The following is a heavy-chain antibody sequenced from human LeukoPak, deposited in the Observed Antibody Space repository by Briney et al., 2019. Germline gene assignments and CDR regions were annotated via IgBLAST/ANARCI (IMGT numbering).Heavy chain of an antibody. CDR1: GFTFSSYG. V-gene: IGHV3-33*01. D-gene: IGHD6-19*01. CDR2: IWYDGSNK. Sequence: GGSLRLSCAASGFTFSSYGMHWVRQAPGKGLEWVAVIWYDGSNKYYADSVKGRFTISRDNSKNTLYLQMNSLRAEDTAVYYCARDKASVIAVAGLFDYWGQGTLVTVSS. CDR3: ARDKASVIAVAGLFDY. J-gene: IGHJ4*02.